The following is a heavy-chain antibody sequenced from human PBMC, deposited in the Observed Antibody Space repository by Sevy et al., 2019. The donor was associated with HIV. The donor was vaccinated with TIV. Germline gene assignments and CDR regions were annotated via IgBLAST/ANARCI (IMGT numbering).Heavy chain of an antibody. CDR2: INLNGGST. V-gene: IGHV3-20*04. Sequence: GGSLRLSCAASGFTFDDYGMSWVRQAPGKGLEWVSGINLNGGSTGYADSVKGRFTISRDNAKNSLYLQMNSLRAEDTALYYCARSMKDYYDSSGHPFDYWGQGTLVTVSS. CDR3: ARSMKDYYDSSGHPFDY. CDR1: GFTFDDYG. D-gene: IGHD3-22*01. J-gene: IGHJ4*02.